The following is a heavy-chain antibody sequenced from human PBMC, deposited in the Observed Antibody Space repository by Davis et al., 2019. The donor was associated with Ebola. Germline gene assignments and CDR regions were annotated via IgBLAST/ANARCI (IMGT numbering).Heavy chain of an antibody. CDR3: TTPGGQDSGYDVFDI. V-gene: IGHV1-46*03. Sequence: ASVKVSCKAVGGTLTSYAMTWVRQAPGQGLEWMGMINPNDGRTIYAQKFQGRVTVTRDTSTTTVYMDLSSLRSEDTALYYCTTPGGQDSGYDVFDIWGQGTMVTVSS. J-gene: IGHJ3*02. CDR2: INPNDGRT. CDR1: GGTLTSYA. D-gene: IGHD5-12*01.